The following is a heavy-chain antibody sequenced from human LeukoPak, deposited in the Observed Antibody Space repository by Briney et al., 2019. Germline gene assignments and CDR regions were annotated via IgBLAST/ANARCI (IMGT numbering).Heavy chain of an antibody. CDR1: GFTSSSFV. CDR3: AKRSASEYYFDY. V-gene: IGHV3-30*18. Sequence: GGSLRLSCAASGFTSSSFVMRWGRQAPGKGLEWVAAISSDGSNKYYVDSVKGRFTISRDNSKNTLYLQMNSLRAEDTAVYYCAKRSASEYYFDYWGQGALVTVSS. D-gene: IGHD6-6*01. CDR2: ISSDGSNK. J-gene: IGHJ4*02.